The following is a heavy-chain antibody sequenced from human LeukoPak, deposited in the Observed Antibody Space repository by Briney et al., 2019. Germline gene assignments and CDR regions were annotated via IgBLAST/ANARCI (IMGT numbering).Heavy chain of an antibody. V-gene: IGHV1-2*02. Sequence: GASVKVSCKASGYNFIYSYIHYYIHWVRQAPGQGLDWMGWINPSSGGTNYAQKFQGRVTMTRDTSINSAYMELSRLTSDDTAVYYCARGVHEYNYFDPWSQGTLVTVSS. CDR2: INPSSGGT. J-gene: IGHJ5*02. CDR3: ARGVHEYNYFDP. D-gene: IGHD1-1*01. CDR1: GYNFIYSYIHYY.